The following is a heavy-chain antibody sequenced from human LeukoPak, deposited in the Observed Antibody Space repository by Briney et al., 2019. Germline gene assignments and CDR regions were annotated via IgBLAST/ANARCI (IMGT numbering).Heavy chain of an antibody. CDR3: ASRHCSSTSCYTSWFDP. CDR2: IYYSGST. Sequence: PSETLSPTCTVSGGSISSSSYYWGWIRQPPGKGLEWIGSIYYSGSTNYNPSLKSRVTISLDTSKSQFSLKLSSVTAADTAVYYCASRHCSSTSCYTSWFDPWGQGTLVTVSA. D-gene: IGHD2-2*02. J-gene: IGHJ5*02. V-gene: IGHV4-39*01. CDR1: GGSISSSSYY.